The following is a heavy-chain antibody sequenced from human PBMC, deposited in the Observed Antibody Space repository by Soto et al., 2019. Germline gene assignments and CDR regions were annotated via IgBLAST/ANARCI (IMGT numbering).Heavy chain of an antibody. Sequence: ASGKVYCKASGYNFTRYAKHLVYPAPGQRLEWMGWINAGNGNTKYSQKFQGRITITRDTSASTAYMDLSSLRSEDTAVYYCGRVSGFYFWAYWGQGTLVLVSS. CDR1: GYNFTRYA. CDR2: INAGNGNT. D-gene: IGHD3-22*01. J-gene: IGHJ4*02. CDR3: GRVSGFYFWAY. V-gene: IGHV1-3*01.